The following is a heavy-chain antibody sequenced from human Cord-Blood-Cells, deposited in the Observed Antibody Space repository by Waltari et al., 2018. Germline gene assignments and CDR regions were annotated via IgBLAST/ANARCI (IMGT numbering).Heavy chain of an antibody. D-gene: IGHD2-2*01. V-gene: IGHV4-34*01. Sequence: QVQLQQWGAGLLKPSETLSLTCDVYGGSFSGYYWSWIRQPPGKGLEWMWEISHSGCTNYRPTLKRRVTIIVDTTKNQFTLKRCYVTAADTAVYYVARGLPGGGYCSSTSCYNWFDPWGQGTLVTVSS. CDR3: ARGLPGGGYCSSTSCYNWFDP. CDR1: GGSFSGYY. J-gene: IGHJ5*02. CDR2: ISHSGCT.